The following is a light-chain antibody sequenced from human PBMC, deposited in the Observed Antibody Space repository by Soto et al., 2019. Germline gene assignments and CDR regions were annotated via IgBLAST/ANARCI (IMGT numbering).Light chain of an antibody. CDR1: QSVSSTY. CDR3: QQYGSSPPT. V-gene: IGKV3-20*01. CDR2: GAA. J-gene: IGKJ2*01. Sequence: EIVLTQSPGTLSLSPGERATLSCRASQSVSSTYFAWYQQKPGQALRLLIYGAASRATGITDRFSGSGSGTDFTLTISRLEPEDFAEYYCQQYGSSPPTFGQGTKLEIK.